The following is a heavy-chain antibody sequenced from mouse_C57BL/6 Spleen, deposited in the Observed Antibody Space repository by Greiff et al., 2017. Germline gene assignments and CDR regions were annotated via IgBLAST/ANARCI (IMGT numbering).Heavy chain of an antibody. Sequence: QVTLKECGPGILQSSQTLSLTCSFSGFSLSTSGMGVSWIRQPSGKGLEWLAHIYWDDDKRYNPSLKSRLTISKDTSRNQVFLKITSVDTADTATYYCARSFITTVPCAYWGQGTLVTVSA. V-gene: IGHV8-12*01. J-gene: IGHJ3*01. CDR3: ARSFITTVPCAY. CDR2: IYWDDDK. D-gene: IGHD1-1*01. CDR1: GFSLSTSGMG.